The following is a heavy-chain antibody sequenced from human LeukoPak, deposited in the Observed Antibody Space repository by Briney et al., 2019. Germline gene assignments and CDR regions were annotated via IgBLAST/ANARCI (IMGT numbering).Heavy chain of an antibody. Sequence: GGSLRLSCAASGFTFSIYWMDWVRQAPGKGLMWVSRINSDGSTTSYADSVKGRFTISRDNAKNTLYLQMNSLRAEDTAVYYCARGCSGGSCYDYWGQGTLVTVSS. CDR3: ARGCSGGSCYDY. D-gene: IGHD2-15*01. J-gene: IGHJ4*02. V-gene: IGHV3-74*01. CDR2: INSDGSTT. CDR1: GFTFSIYW.